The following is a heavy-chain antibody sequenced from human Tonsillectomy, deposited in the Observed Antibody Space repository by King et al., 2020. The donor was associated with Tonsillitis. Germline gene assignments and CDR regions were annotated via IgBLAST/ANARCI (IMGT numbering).Heavy chain of an antibody. CDR3: AKDPTAHAAYYHYGMDV. CDR1: GFTFSNYG. Sequence: VQLVESGGGLVQPGGSLRLSCAASGFTFSNYGMSWVRQAPGKGLEWVSAISGSGGSTYYAVSVKGRFTISRDNSKNTLYLQMNSLRVEYTAVYYCAKDPTAHAAYYHYGMDVWGQGTTVTVSS. V-gene: IGHV3-23*04. CDR2: ISGSGGST. J-gene: IGHJ6*02.